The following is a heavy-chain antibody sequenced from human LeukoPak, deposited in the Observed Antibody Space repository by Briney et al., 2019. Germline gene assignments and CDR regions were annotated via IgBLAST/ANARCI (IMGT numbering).Heavy chain of an antibody. Sequence: PGGSLRLSCAASGFTVSSNYMSWVRQAPGKGLEWVSVIYSSGSTYYADSVKGRFTISRDNSKNTLYLQMNSLRAEDTAVYYCAGSGSYYRGAFDIWGQGTMVTVSS. V-gene: IGHV3-53*01. CDR3: AGSGSYYRGAFDI. D-gene: IGHD1-26*01. J-gene: IGHJ3*02. CDR1: GFTVSSNY. CDR2: IYSSGST.